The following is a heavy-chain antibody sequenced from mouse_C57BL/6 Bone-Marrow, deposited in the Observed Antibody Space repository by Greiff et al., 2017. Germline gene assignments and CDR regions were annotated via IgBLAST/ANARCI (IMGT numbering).Heavy chain of an antibody. CDR3: ARRDYYGSRGWFAY. CDR2: INPNNGGT. CDR1: GYTFTDYN. Sequence: VQLQQSGPELVKPGASVKIPCKASGYTFTDYNMDWVKQSHGKSLEWIGDINPNNGGTIYNQKFKGKATLTVDKSSRTAYMELRSLTSEDTAVYYCARRDYYGSRGWFAYWGQGTLVTVSA. J-gene: IGHJ3*01. V-gene: IGHV1-18*01. D-gene: IGHD1-1*01.